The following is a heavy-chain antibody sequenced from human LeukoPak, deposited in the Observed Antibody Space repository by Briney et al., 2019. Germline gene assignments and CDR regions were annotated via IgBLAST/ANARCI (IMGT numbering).Heavy chain of an antibody. CDR3: ARSLSLRSYSIAARPGVRYYFGY. CDR2: ISSSSSYI. CDR1: GFTFSSYS. V-gene: IGHV3-21*01. J-gene: IGHJ4*02. D-gene: IGHD6-6*01. Sequence: PGGSLRLSCAASGFTFSSYSMNWVRQAPGKGLEWVSSISSSSSYIYYADSVKGRFTISRDNAKNSLYLQMNSLRAEDTAVHYCARSLSLRSYSIAARPGVRYYFGYWGQGTLVTVSS.